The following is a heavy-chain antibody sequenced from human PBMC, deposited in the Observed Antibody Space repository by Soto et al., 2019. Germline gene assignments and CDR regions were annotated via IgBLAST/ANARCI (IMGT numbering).Heavy chain of an antibody. CDR2: ISSSSSYI. Sequence: NPGGSLRLSCAASGFTFSSYSMNWVRQAPGKGLEWVSSISSSSSYIYYADPVKGRFTISRDNAKNSLYLQMNSLRAEDTAVYYCARDPYCSSTSCYKIHFDYWGQGTLVTVSS. V-gene: IGHV3-21*01. D-gene: IGHD2-2*02. CDR3: ARDPYCSSTSCYKIHFDY. J-gene: IGHJ4*02. CDR1: GFTFSSYS.